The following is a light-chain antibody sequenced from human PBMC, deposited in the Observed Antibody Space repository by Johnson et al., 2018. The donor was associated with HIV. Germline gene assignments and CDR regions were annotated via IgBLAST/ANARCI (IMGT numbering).Light chain of an antibody. CDR1: SSNIGNNY. CDR2: ENN. Sequence: QPALTQPPSVSAAPGQKVTISCSGSSSNIGNNYVFWYHHLPGAAPKLLIYENNKRPSGIPDRFSGSKSGTSATLGITGLLTGDEADYYCGTWDSSLSAYVFGTGTKVTVL. V-gene: IGLV1-51*02. J-gene: IGLJ1*01. CDR3: GTWDSSLSAYV.